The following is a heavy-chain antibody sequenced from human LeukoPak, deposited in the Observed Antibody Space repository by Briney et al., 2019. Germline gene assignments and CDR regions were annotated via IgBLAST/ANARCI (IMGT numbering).Heavy chain of an antibody. CDR1: GGSISSSSYY. CDR3: ARRRGSNTSFNWFDP. Sequence: SETLSLTCTVSGGSISSSSYYWGWIRQPPGEGLEWIGSIYYSGSTYYNPSLKSRVTISVDTSKNQFSLKLSSVTATDTAVYYCARRRGSNTSFNWFDPWGQGTLVTVSS. CDR2: IYYSGST. D-gene: IGHD2-2*01. J-gene: IGHJ5*02. V-gene: IGHV4-39*01.